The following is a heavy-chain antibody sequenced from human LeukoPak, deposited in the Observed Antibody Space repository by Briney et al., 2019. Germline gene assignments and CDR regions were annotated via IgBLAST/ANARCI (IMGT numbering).Heavy chain of an antibody. D-gene: IGHD3-3*01. CDR3: ARCTYYDFWSGHYWCYYFDY. CDR2: INHSGST. Sequence: SETLSLTCAVYGGSFSGYYWSWIRQPPGKGLEWIGEINHSGSTNYNPSLKSRVTISVDTSKNQFSLKLSSVTAADTAVYYCARCTYYDFWSGHYWCYYFDYWGQGTLVTVSS. J-gene: IGHJ4*02. V-gene: IGHV4-34*01. CDR1: GGSFSGYY.